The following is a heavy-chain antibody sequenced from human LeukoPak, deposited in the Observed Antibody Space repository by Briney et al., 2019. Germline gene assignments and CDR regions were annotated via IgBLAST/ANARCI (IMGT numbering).Heavy chain of an antibody. CDR2: INPNSGGT. CDR1: GYTFTGYY. J-gene: IGHJ4*02. Sequence: GASVKVSCKASGYTFTGYYMHWVRQAPGQGLEWMGWINPNSGGTNYAQKFQGRVTMTRDTSISTAYMGLSRLRSDDTAVYYCASPGSPYDVLTGPGYCDYWGQGTLVTVSS. CDR3: ASPGSPYDVLTGPGYCDY. V-gene: IGHV1-2*02. D-gene: IGHD3-9*01.